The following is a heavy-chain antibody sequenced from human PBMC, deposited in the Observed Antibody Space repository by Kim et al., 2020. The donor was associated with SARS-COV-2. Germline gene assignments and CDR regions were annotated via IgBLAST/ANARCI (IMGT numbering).Heavy chain of an antibody. D-gene: IGHD1-26*01. CDR3: AREPSGSYGGFDY. Sequence: YADSVNGRFTISRDNSKNPLYLQMNSLRAEDTAVYYCAREPSGSYGGFDYWGQGTLVTVSS. V-gene: IGHV3-30*01. J-gene: IGHJ4*02.